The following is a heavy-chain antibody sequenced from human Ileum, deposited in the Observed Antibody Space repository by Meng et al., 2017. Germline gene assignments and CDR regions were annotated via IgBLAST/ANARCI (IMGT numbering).Heavy chain of an antibody. V-gene: IGHV3-23*01. J-gene: IGHJ3*02. CDR3: AKVTGNWGESFDI. CDR2: ISAVGTSI. Sequence: GRSLRPSCPASRLTFSNYAMTWVRQAPGKGLDWVSSISAVGTSIYYADSVKGRFTISRDTSENTIYLQMSSLRCEDTALYYCAKVTGNWGESFDIWGQGTMVTVSS. CDR1: RLTFSNYA. D-gene: IGHD7-27*01.